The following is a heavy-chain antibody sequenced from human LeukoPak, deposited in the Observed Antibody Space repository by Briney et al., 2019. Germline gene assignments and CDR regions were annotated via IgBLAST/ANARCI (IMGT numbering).Heavy chain of an antibody. D-gene: IGHD4-11*01. CDR2: IYHSGST. CDR3: ARTRHWFDP. CDR1: GGSISSGGYS. V-gene: IGHV4-30-2*01. J-gene: IGHJ5*02. Sequence: SETLSHTCAVSGGSISSGGYSWSGIRQPPGKGLEWIGYIYHSGSTYYNPSLKSRVTISVDRSKNQFSLKLSSVTAADTAVYYCARTRHWFDPWGQGTLVTVSS.